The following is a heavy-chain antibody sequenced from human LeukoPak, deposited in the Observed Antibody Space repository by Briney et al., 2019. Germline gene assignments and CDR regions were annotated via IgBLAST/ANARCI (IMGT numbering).Heavy chain of an antibody. CDR3: AGDYGSNNS. J-gene: IGHJ4*02. D-gene: IGHD4-23*01. V-gene: IGHV4-59*01. Sequence: SETLSLTCTVSGGSISSYYRSWTRQPPGKGLEWIGYIHYSGSTNYNPSLKSRVTMSLDTSKNQFSLKLSSVTAADTAIYFCAGDYGSNNSWGQGTLVTVSS. CDR2: IHYSGST. CDR1: GGSISSYY.